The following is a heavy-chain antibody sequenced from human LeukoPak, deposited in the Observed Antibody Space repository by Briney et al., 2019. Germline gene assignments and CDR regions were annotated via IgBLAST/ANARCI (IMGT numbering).Heavy chain of an antibody. CDR3: ARDLKGYYDSSGYYFGY. D-gene: IGHD3-22*01. Sequence: ASVRVSCKASGYTFTSYGISWVRQAPGQGLEWMGWISAYNGNTNYAQKLQDRVTMTTDTSTSTAYMELRSLRSDDTAVYYCARDLKGYYDSSGYYFGYWGQGTLVTVSS. V-gene: IGHV1-18*01. CDR1: GYTFTSYG. J-gene: IGHJ4*02. CDR2: ISAYNGNT.